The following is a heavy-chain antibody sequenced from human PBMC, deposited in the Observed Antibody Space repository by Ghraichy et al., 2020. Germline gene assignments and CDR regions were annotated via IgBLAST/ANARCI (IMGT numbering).Heavy chain of an antibody. CDR2: IYYNGNT. CDR3: ARGLNSGHYYYYYYRDV. CDR1: GGSISTYY. V-gene: IGHV4-59*01. J-gene: IGHJ6*03. Sequence: SETLSLTCTVSGGSISTYYWNWIRQPPGRGLEWIGYIYYNGNTNYNPSLKSRVTISKDTSNNEFSLRLSSVTAADTAVYYCARGLNSGHYYYYYYRDVWGKWTPVAFAS. D-gene: IGHD1-26*01.